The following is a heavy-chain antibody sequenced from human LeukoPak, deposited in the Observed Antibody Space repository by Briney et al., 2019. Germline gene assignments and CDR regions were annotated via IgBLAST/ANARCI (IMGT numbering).Heavy chain of an antibody. J-gene: IGHJ5*02. D-gene: IGHD3-10*01. Sequence: PVASVKVSCKASGYTFTSYGISWVRQAPGQGLEWLGWISTYNGNTHYAQKLQGRVTMTTDTSTTTAYMELRSLRSDDTAVYYCARALRGSANWFDPWGQGTLVTVSS. CDR3: ARALRGSANWFDP. V-gene: IGHV1-18*01. CDR1: GYTFTSYG. CDR2: ISTYNGNT.